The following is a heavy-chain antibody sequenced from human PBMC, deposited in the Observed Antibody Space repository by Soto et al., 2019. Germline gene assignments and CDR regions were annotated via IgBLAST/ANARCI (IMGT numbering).Heavy chain of an antibody. CDR2: ISAYNGNT. V-gene: IGHV1-18*04. Sequence: ASVKVSCKTSGYTFTSYGISWVRQAPGQGLEWMGWISAYNGNTNYAQKLQGRVTMTTDTSTSTAYMELRSLRSDDTAVYYCARVRRRDYDFWSGYYTGMADYYYGMDVWGQGTTVTVSS. J-gene: IGHJ6*02. CDR1: GYTFTSYG. D-gene: IGHD3-3*01. CDR3: ARVRRRDYDFWSGYYTGMADYYYGMDV.